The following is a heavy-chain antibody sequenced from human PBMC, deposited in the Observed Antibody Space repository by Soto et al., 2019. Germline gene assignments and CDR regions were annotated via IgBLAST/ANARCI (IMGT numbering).Heavy chain of an antibody. D-gene: IGHD1-7*01. CDR3: TRKLSGTNPLDY. J-gene: IGHJ4*02. Sequence: EVQLVESGGGLITPGGSLRLSCAASGFTFSAYSLNWVRQAPGKGLEWVSSIGSDSTSIYYADSVKGRFTISRDNAKDSMDLQMNSLRAEDTAVYYCTRKLSGTNPLDYWGQGTLVTVSS. V-gene: IGHV3-21*01. CDR2: IGSDSTSI. CDR1: GFTFSAYS.